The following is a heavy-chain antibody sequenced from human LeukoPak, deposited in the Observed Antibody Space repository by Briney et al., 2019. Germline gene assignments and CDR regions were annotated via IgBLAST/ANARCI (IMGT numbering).Heavy chain of an antibody. V-gene: IGHV7-4-1*02. CDR1: GYTFTSYA. D-gene: IGHD6-19*01. CDR2: INTNTGNP. J-gene: IGHJ6*02. CDR3: ARDGIAVADNYYYGMDV. Sequence: ASVKVSCKASGYTFTSYAMNWVRQAPGQGLEWMGWINTNTGNPTYAQGFTGRFVFSLDTSVSTAYLQISSLKAEDTAVYYCARDGIAVADNYYYGMDVWGQGTTVTVSS.